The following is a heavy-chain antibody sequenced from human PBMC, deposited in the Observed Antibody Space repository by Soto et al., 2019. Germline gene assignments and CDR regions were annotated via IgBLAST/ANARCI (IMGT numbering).Heavy chain of an antibody. CDR3: AKDRGSGSYYGSDY. CDR2: ISYDGSNK. CDR1: GFTFSSYG. D-gene: IGHD1-26*01. Sequence: QVQLVESGGGVVQPGRSLRLSCAASGFTFSSYGMHWVRQAPGKGLEWVAVISYDGSNKYYADSVKGRFTISRDSSKNTLYLQMNSLRAEDTAVYYCAKDRGSGSYYGSDYWGQGTLVTVSS. J-gene: IGHJ4*02. V-gene: IGHV3-30*18.